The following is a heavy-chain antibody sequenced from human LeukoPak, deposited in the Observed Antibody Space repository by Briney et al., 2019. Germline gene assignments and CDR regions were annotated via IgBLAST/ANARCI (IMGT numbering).Heavy chain of an antibody. J-gene: IGHJ3*02. CDR2: IYHSGST. D-gene: IGHD6-19*01. CDR1: GGSISSGGYY. CDR3: ARESAVAGKSNAFDI. Sequence: PSETLSLTCTVSGGSISSGGYYWSWIRQHPGKGLEWIGYIYHSGSTYYNPSLKSRVTISVDTSKNQFSLKLSSVTAADTAVYYCARESAVAGKSNAFDIWGQGTMVTVSS. V-gene: IGHV4-31*03.